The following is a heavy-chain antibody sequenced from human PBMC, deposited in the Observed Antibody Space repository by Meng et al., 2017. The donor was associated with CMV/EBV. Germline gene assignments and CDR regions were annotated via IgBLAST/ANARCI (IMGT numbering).Heavy chain of an antibody. D-gene: IGHD1-26*01. CDR2: IYYSGST. CDR1: GGSFSGYY. V-gene: IGHV4-59*01. CDR3: ARGGASLDV. Sequence: GSLRLSCAVYGGSFSGYYWSWIRQPPGKGLEWIGYIYYSGSTNYNPSLKSRVTISVDTSKNQFSLKLSSVTAADTAVYYCARGGASLDVWGQGTTVTVSS. J-gene: IGHJ6*02.